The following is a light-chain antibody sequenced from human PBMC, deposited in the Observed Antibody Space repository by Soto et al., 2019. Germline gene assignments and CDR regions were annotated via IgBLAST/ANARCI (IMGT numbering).Light chain of an antibody. Sequence: QSLLTQPASVSGSPGQSITISCTGTSSDVGGYNHVSWYQIHPGKAPKLIIYEVTSRPSGVSYRFSGSKSGNSASLTISGLQAEDDADYYCSAYARSSYYVFGGATKVTV. V-gene: IGLV2-14*01. CDR1: SSDVGGYNH. CDR2: EVT. J-gene: IGLJ1*01. CDR3: SAYARSSYYV.